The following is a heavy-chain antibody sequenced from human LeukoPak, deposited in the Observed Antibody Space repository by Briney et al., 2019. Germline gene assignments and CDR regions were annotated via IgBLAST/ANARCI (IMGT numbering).Heavy chain of an antibody. D-gene: IGHD2-15*01. J-gene: IGHJ3*02. CDR3: ARESHCSGGTCYSHGLDI. CDR1: GFTFSNYG. CDR2: IWYDGGNK. Sequence: GRSLRLSCAVSGFTFSNYGMHWVRQTPGKGLEWVAVIWYDGGNKFYGDSVKGRFTISRDNSKNTLFLQMNSLRAEDTAVYYCARESHCSGGTCYSHGLDIWGQGTMVTVSS. V-gene: IGHV3-33*01.